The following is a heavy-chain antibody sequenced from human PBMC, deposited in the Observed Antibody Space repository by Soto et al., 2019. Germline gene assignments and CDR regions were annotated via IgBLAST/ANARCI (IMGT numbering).Heavy chain of an antibody. D-gene: IGHD4-17*01. CDR2: IRNRANSFTT. Sequence: PGGSLRLSCAASGFTFSDHYMDWVRQAPGKGLEWVGRIRNRANSFTTEYATSVKGRFTISRDDSKKLLYLQMNSLKTEDTAVYHCARSTVSTTPYYSDYWGQGTLVTVS. V-gene: IGHV3-72*01. CDR1: GFTFSDHY. CDR3: ARSTVSTTPYYSDY. J-gene: IGHJ4*02.